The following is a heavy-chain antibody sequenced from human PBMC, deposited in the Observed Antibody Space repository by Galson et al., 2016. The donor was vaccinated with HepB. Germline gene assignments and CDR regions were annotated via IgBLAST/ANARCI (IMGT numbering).Heavy chain of an antibody. D-gene: IGHD2-21*02. J-gene: IGHJ4*02. CDR1: GFSFSAYW. CDR3: AKLDCGRDCPRDD. CDR2: ISYDGGDK. V-gene: IGHV3-30*18. Sequence: SLRLSCAASGFSFSAYWMSWVRQSPGKGLEWVAVISYDGGDKHYADSVKGRFTVSRDNSKNTLFLQMNSLRVEDAAVYYCAKLDCGRDCPRDDWGQGTLVTVSS.